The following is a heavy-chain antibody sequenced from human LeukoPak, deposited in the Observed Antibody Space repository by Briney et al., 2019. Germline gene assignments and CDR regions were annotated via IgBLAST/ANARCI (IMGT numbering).Heavy chain of an antibody. J-gene: IGHJ3*02. CDR1: GFTFSSYW. V-gene: IGHV3-74*01. Sequence: GGSLRLSCAASGFTFSSYWMHWVRQAPGKGLVWVSRINSDGSSTSYADSVKGRFTISRDNAKNTLYLQMNSLRAEDTAVYYCAMKGATDAFDIWGQGTMVTVSS. D-gene: IGHD1-26*01. CDR3: AMKGATDAFDI. CDR2: INSDGSST.